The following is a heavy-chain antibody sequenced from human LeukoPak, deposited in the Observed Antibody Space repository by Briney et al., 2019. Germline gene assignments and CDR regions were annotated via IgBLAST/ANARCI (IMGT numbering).Heavy chain of an antibody. CDR2: INPNSGGT. CDR3: ARGYQLLLLAGNWFDP. Sequence: ASVKVSCKASGYTFTGYYMHWVRQAPGQGLEWMGWINPNSGGTNYAQKFQGRVTMTRNTSISTAYMELSRLRSDDTAVYYCARGYQLLLLAGNWFDPWGQGTLVTVSS. D-gene: IGHD2-2*01. J-gene: IGHJ5*02. V-gene: IGHV1-2*02. CDR1: GYTFTGYY.